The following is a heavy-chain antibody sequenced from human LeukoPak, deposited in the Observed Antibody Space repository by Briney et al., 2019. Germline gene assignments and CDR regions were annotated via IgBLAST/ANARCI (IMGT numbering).Heavy chain of an antibody. CDR2: IYPGDSDT. J-gene: IGHJ4*02. CDR1: GYSFTSYW. D-gene: IGHD1/OR15-1a*01. CDR3: ATSESQTRFDY. Sequence: RGESLKISCKGSGYSFTSYWIGWVRQMPGKGLEWMGIIYPGDSDTRYSPSFQGQVTLSADKSINTAYLQWSSLKASDTAVYYCATSESQTRFDYWGQGTLVTVSS. V-gene: IGHV5-51*01.